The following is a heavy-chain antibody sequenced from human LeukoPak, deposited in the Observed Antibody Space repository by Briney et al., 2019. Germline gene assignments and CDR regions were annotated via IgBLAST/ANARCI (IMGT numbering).Heavy chain of an antibody. V-gene: IGHV3-74*01. CDR2: SNSDGSNT. Sequence: GGSLRLSCAASGLTFKTYWMHWVRQAPGKGLVWISRSNSDGSNTIYADSVKGRFTISRDNAKNTLYLQMNSLRAEDTAVYYCAELGITMIGGVWSKGTTVTISS. CDR3: AELGITMIGGV. J-gene: IGHJ6*04. CDR1: GLTFKTYW. D-gene: IGHD3-10*02.